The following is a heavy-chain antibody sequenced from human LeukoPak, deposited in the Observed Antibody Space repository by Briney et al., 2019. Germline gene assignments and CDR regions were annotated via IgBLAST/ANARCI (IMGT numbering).Heavy chain of an antibody. Sequence: PSETLSLTCLVSVGSISSYYWSRMRQPPGKGLEWIGYIYYSGSTNYNPSLKSRVTISVDTSKNQFSLKLSSVTAADTAVYYCARRRDTLELDYWGQGTLVTVSS. CDR3: ARRRDTLELDY. V-gene: IGHV4-59*08. CDR2: IYYSGST. CDR1: VGSISSYY. D-gene: IGHD1-7*01. J-gene: IGHJ4*02.